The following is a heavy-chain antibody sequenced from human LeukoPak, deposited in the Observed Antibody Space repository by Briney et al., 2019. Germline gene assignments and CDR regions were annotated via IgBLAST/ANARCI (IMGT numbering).Heavy chain of an antibody. J-gene: IGHJ4*02. CDR3: AALDTAKVPPPD. CDR1: GFTFSDQW. Sequence: GGSLRLSCAASGFTFSDQWMSWVRQAPGKGLEWVASIYRDGSATYYVDSVKGRLTISRDNAQNLLFLQMNSLRVEDTAVYYCAALDTAKVPPPDWGQGTLVTVSS. CDR2: IYRDGSAT. D-gene: IGHD5-18*01. V-gene: IGHV3-7*01.